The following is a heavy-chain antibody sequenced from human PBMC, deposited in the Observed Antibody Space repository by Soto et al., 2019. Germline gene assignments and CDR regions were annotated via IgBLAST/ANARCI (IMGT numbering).Heavy chain of an antibody. D-gene: IGHD5-18*01. CDR2: ISYDGSNK. CDR3: AKEMEELWYHYGMDV. V-gene: IGHV3-30*18. Sequence: PGGSLRLSCAASGFTFSSYGMHWVRQAPGKGLEWVAVISYDGSNKYYADSVKGRFTISRDNSKNTLYLQMNSLRAEDTAVYYCAKEMEELWYHYGMDVWGQGTTVTVSS. CDR1: GFTFSSYG. J-gene: IGHJ6*02.